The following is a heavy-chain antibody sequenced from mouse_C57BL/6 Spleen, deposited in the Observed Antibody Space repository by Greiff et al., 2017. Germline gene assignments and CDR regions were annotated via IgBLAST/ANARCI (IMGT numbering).Heavy chain of an antibody. CDR1: GFNIKDYY. Sequence: EVQLQQSGAELVKPGASVKLSCTASGFNIKDYYMHWVKQRTEPGLEWIGRIDPEDGETKYAQKFQGKATITADTSSNTAYLQLSSLTSEDTAVYYCARSTTVVATFDYWGQGTTLTVSS. CDR2: IDPEDGET. J-gene: IGHJ2*01. D-gene: IGHD1-1*01. CDR3: ARSTTVVATFDY. V-gene: IGHV14-2*01.